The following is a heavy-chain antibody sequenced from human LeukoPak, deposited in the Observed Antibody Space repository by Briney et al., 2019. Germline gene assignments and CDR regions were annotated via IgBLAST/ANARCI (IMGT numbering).Heavy chain of an antibody. D-gene: IGHD2-15*01. Sequence: PSETLSLTCTVSGYSISSGYYWGWIRQPPGKGLEWIGSIYHSGSTYYNPSLKSRVTISVDTSKNQFSLKLSSVTAADTAVYYCARLSGGSCYFDYWGQGTLVTVPS. V-gene: IGHV4-38-2*02. CDR2: IYHSGST. CDR3: ARLSGGSCYFDY. J-gene: IGHJ4*02. CDR1: GYSISSGYY.